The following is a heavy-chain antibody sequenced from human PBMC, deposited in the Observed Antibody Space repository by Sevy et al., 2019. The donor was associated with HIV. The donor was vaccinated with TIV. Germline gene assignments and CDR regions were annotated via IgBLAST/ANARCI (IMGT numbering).Heavy chain of an antibody. J-gene: IGHJ5*02. CDR1: GFTFNFHG. CDR3: ARETDNSARWFDP. V-gene: IGHV3-30*02. CDR2: IWHDGSNK. Sequence: GGSLRLSCAASGFTFNFHGMHWVRQAPGKGLEWVAFIWHDGSNKYMADSVKGRFTISRDNSKNTLVLQMNSLTVEDTAVYYCARETDNSARWFDPWGQGTLVTVSS. D-gene: IGHD4-4*01.